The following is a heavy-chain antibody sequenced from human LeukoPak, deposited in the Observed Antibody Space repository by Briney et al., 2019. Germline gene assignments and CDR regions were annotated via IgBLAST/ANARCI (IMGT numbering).Heavy chain of an antibody. CDR2: IYYSGST. CDR3: ARAIRDDYPFDY. J-gene: IGHJ4*02. D-gene: IGHD2-21*02. Sequence: TSQTLSLTCTVSGVSISSGDYYWSWIRQPPGKGLEWIGYIYYSGSTYYNPSLKSRVTISVDTSKNQFSLKLSSVTAADTAVYYCARAIRDDYPFDYWGQGTLVTVSS. CDR1: GVSISSGDYY. V-gene: IGHV4-30-4*01.